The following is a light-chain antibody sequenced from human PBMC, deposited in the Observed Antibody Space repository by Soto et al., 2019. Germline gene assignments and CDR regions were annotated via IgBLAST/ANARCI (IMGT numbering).Light chain of an antibody. Sequence: DIVMTQSPDSLAVSLGERATINCKSSQSVLYSSNNKNYLAWYQQKPGQPPKLLIYWASTRESGVPDRFSGSGSGTYFTLTSSSLQAEDVAVYYCQQYYSTPPTFGPGTKVDIK. CDR1: QSVLYSSNNKNY. J-gene: IGKJ3*01. V-gene: IGKV4-1*01. CDR3: QQYYSTPPT. CDR2: WAS.